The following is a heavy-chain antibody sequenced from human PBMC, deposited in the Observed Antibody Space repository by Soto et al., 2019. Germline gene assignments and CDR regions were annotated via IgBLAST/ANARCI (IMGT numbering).Heavy chain of an antibody. Sequence: SETLSLTCTVSGGSISSGDYYWSWIRQPPGKGLEWIGYIHYSGSTYYNPSLKSRVTISVDTSKNQFSLKLSSVTAADTAVYYCARGRHEYSYGNFDSWGQGTLVTVS. D-gene: IGHD5-18*01. J-gene: IGHJ4*02. V-gene: IGHV4-30-4*01. CDR3: ARGRHEYSYGNFDS. CDR2: IHYSGST. CDR1: GGSISSGDYY.